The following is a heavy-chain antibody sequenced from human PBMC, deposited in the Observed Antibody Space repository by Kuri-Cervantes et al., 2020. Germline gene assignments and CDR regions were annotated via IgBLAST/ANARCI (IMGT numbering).Heavy chain of an antibody. D-gene: IGHD4-23*01. CDR2: IKSKTDGGTT. V-gene: IGHV3-15*01. CDR1: GFTFSNAW. J-gene: IGHJ3*01. Sequence: SLKISCAASGFTFSNAWMSGVRQAPGKGLEWVGRIKSKTDGGTTDYAAPVKGRFTISRDDSKNTLYLQMNSLKTEDTAVYYCAKDRLRWVDDAFDLWGQGTMVTVSS. CDR3: AKDRLRWVDDAFDL.